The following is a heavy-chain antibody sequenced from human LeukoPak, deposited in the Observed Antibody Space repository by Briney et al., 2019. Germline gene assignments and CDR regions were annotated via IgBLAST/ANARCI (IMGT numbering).Heavy chain of an antibody. Sequence: AASVKVSCKASGYSIRGNSINWVRPAPGQGLEWIGYINTMSGNPTYAQGFTGRFVFSLETSVSTAYLLISSLKAEDSGVYYCTRDLAYLHFDVWGQGTLVTVSS. V-gene: IGHV7-4-1*02. CDR2: INTMSGNP. J-gene: IGHJ4*02. CDR1: GYSIRGNS. D-gene: IGHD2/OR15-2a*01. CDR3: TRDLAYLHFDV.